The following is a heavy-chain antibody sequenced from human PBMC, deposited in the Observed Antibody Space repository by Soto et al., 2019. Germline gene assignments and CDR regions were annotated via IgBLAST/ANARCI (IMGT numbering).Heavy chain of an antibody. J-gene: IGHJ4*01. D-gene: IGHD3-10*01. V-gene: IGHV5-51*01. Sequence: PGESLKISCKGSGYRFTTSWIAWVRQMPGKGLEWVGVIYPGDSDTRYSPSFEGHVTISVDKSISTAFPQWNSLKASDNAIYFCARQSTSAPKDYWGQGTLVTVSS. CDR1: GYRFTTSW. CDR3: ARQSTSAPKDY. CDR2: IYPGDSDT.